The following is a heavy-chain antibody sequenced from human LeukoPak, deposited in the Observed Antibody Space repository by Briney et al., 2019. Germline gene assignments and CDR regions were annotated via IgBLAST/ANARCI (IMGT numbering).Heavy chain of an antibody. D-gene: IGHD3-22*01. CDR2: ISNTGST. V-gene: IGHV4-59*08. CDR1: GGSISSYF. Sequence: SGTLSLTCTASGGSISSYFWSWIRQPPGKGLEWIAYISNTGSTNYNPSLNSRVTISVDTSKNQLSLKLTSVTAADTAVYYCARHGNSRYYVQWGQGTLVTVSS. J-gene: IGHJ4*02. CDR3: ARHGNSRYYVQ.